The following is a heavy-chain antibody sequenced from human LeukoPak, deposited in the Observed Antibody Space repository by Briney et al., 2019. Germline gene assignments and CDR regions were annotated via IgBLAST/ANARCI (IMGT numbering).Heavy chain of an antibody. CDR1: GFTFSSYG. Sequence: GSLRLSCAASGFTFSSYGMHWVRQAPGKGLEWVAFIRYDGSNKYYADSVKGRFTISRDNSKNTLYLQMNSLRAEDTAVYYCAKDRRITMVRGVTPFDPWGQGTLVTVSS. CDR3: AKDRRITMVRGVTPFDP. D-gene: IGHD3-10*01. CDR2: IRYDGSNK. J-gene: IGHJ5*02. V-gene: IGHV3-30*02.